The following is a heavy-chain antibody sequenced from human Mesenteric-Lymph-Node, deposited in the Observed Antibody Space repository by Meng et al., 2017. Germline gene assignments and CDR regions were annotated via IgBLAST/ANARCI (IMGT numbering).Heavy chain of an antibody. V-gene: IGHV4-38-2*02. D-gene: IGHD6-19*01. CDR1: GYSISSGYY. Sequence: SETLSLTCTVSGYSISSGYYWGWIRQPPGKGLEWIGSIYHSGSTYYNPSLKSRVTISVDTSKNQFSLKLSSVTAADTAVYYCARGKMNIEVGGSAAFDYWGQGTLVTVSS. CDR3: ARGKMNIEVGGSAAFDY. CDR2: IYHSGST. J-gene: IGHJ4*02.